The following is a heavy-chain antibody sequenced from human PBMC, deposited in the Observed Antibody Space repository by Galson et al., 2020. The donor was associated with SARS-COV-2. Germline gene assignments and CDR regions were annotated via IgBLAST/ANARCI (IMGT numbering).Heavy chain of an antibody. CDR1: GFTFDDYA. Sequence: GGSLRLSCAASGFTFDDYAMHWVRPAPGQGLAWVSGLSWNSGSIGYADSVKGRFTISRDNAKNSLYLQMNSLRAEDTTLYYCAKDIGLLWFGDPRVTRYGMDVWGQGTTVTVSS. D-gene: IGHD3-10*01. CDR2: LSWNSGSI. J-gene: IGHJ6*02. CDR3: AKDIGLLWFGDPRVTRYGMDV. V-gene: IGHV3-9*01.